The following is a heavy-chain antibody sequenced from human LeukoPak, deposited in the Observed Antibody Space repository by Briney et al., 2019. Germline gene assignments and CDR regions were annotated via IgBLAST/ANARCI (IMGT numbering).Heavy chain of an antibody. CDR2: IYTSGST. CDR3: ARDTYYYDSSGYYTFMNWFDP. Sequence: SETLSLTCTVSGGSISSYYWSWIRQPAGKGLEWIGRIYTSGSTNYNPSLKSRVTMSVDTSKNQFSLKLSSVTAADTAVYYCARDTYYYDSSGYYTFMNWFDPSGQGTLVTVSS. CDR1: GGSISSYY. J-gene: IGHJ5*02. V-gene: IGHV4-4*07. D-gene: IGHD3-22*01.